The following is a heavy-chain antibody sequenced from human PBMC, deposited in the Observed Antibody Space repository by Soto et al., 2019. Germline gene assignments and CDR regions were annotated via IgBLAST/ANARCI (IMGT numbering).Heavy chain of an antibody. Sequence: EVQLVESGGGLVQPGGSLRLSCAASGFTVSSSYMSWARQAPGKGLEWVSVIYSGGSTYYAYSVKGRFNISSDNSKNTLYRYRNSRSGEDTAVYYCARDGGDCGGCGTQWYYYMAGRCKGSTIPV. CDR2: IYSGGST. CDR3: ARDGGDCGGCGTQWYYYMAG. V-gene: IGHV3-66*01. CDR1: GFTVSSSY. J-gene: IGHJ6*03. D-gene: IGHD2-21*01.